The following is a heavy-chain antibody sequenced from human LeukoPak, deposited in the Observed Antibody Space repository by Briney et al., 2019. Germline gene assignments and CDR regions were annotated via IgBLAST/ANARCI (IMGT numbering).Heavy chain of an antibody. CDR3: ARGSGSYWAYYFDY. D-gene: IGHD1-26*01. V-gene: IGHV1-18*01. Sequence: ASVKDSCKASGYTFTSYGISWVRQAPGQGLEWMGWISAYNGNTNYAQKLQGRVTMTTDTSTSTAYMELRSLRSDDTAVYYCARGSGSYWAYYFDYWGQGTLVTVSS. CDR1: GYTFTSYG. CDR2: ISAYNGNT. J-gene: IGHJ4*02.